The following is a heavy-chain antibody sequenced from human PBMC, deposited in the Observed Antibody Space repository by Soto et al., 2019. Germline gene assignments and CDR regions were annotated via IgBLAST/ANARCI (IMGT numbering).Heavy chain of an antibody. CDR2: INPNSGGT. CDR3: ARFTCSGWGFAYYYGRDF. CDR1: GYTFTGYY. Sequence: ASMKVSCKASGYTFTGYYMHWVRQAPGQGLEWMGWINPNSGGTNYAQKFQGWVTMTRDTSISTAYMELSRLRSDDTAVYYCARFTCSGWGFAYYYGRDFWGQGTRVPVSS. D-gene: IGHD6-25*01. V-gene: IGHV1-2*04. J-gene: IGHJ6*02.